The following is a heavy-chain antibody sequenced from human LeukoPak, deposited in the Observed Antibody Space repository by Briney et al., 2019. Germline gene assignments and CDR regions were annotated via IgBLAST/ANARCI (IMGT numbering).Heavy chain of an antibody. CDR3: AKVGDRVGATGGGYFDY. Sequence: GGSLRLSCAASGFTFSSYGMHWGRQAPGKGLEWVALIWYDGTNKYYADSVKGRFTISRDNSKNTLYLQMNSLRAEDTAVYYCAKVGDRVGATGGGYFDYWGQGTLVIVSS. CDR1: GFTFSSYG. V-gene: IGHV3-33*06. CDR2: IWYDGTNK. D-gene: IGHD1-26*01. J-gene: IGHJ4*02.